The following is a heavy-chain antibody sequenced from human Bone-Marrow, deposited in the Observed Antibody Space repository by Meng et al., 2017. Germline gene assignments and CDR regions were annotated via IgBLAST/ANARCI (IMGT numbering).Heavy chain of an antibody. J-gene: IGHJ4*02. CDR3: ARGSWLQLWLQDY. D-gene: IGHD5-18*01. V-gene: IGHV4-34*01. CDR2: INHSGST. CDR1: GGSFSGYY. Sequence: VQLQKGGAGLLKPAETPSLTCAVYGGSFSGYYWIWIRQPPGKGLEWIGEINHSGSTNYNPSLKSRVTISVDTSKNQFSLKLSSVTAADTAVYYCARGSWLQLWLQDYWGQGTLVTVSS.